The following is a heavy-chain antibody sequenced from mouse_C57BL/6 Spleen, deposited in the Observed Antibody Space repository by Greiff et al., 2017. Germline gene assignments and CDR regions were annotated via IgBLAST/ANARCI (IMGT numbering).Heavy chain of an antibody. CDR1: GYTFTSYW. CDR3: AREVITTVVATDY. CDR2: INPSNGGT. Sequence: QVQLKQPGTELVKPGASVKLSCKASGYTFTSYWMHWVKQRPGQGLEWIGNINPSNGGTTYNEKFKSKATLTVDKSSSTAYMQLSSLTSEDSAVYYCAREVITTVVATDYWGQGTTLTVSS. V-gene: IGHV1-53*01. D-gene: IGHD1-1*01. J-gene: IGHJ2*01.